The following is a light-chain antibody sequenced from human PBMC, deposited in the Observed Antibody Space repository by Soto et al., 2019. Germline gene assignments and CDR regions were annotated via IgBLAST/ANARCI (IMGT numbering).Light chain of an antibody. CDR3: QQYYSTPFT. CDR2: WAS. Sequence: DIVMTQSPDSLAVSLGERATINCKSSQSVLYSSSNENYLAWYQQKPGQPPKLLIYWASSRKSGVPDRFSGSGSGTDFTLTISSLQAEDVAVYYCQQYYSTPFTFGPGTKVDVK. J-gene: IGKJ3*01. CDR1: QSVLYSSSNENY. V-gene: IGKV4-1*01.